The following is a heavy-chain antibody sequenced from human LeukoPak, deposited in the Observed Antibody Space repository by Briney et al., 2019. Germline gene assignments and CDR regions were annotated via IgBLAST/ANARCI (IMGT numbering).Heavy chain of an antibody. J-gene: IGHJ4*02. CDR1: GFTFSSLD. D-gene: IGHD6-19*01. V-gene: IGHV3-23*01. CDR2: ISASGANT. Sequence: GGSLRLSCAASGFTFSSLDMAWVRQAPGKGLEWVSGISASGANTFYADSVKSRFTISRDNSKNMHYLQMSSLRAEDTAIYYCAKDSVRSGGWFYFDNWGQGTLVSVSS. CDR3: AKDSVRSGGWFYFDN.